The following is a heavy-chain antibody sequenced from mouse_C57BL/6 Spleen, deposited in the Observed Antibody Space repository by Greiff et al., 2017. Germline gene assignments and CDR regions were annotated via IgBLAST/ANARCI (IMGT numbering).Heavy chain of an antibody. CDR3: ARGGPYYGSSL. Sequence: EVKLQQSGPELVKPGASVKISCKASGYTFTDYYMNWVKQSHGKSLEWIGDINPNNGGTSYNQKFKGKATLTVDKSSSTAYMELRSLTSEDSAVYYCARGGPYYGSSLWGQGTTLTVSS. D-gene: IGHD1-1*01. CDR1: GYTFTDYY. CDR2: INPNNGGT. J-gene: IGHJ2*01. V-gene: IGHV1-26*01.